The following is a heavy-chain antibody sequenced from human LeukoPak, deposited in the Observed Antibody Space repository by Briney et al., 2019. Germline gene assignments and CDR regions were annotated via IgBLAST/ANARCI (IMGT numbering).Heavy chain of an antibody. Sequence: GGSLRLSCAASGFTVSTNCMTWVRQAPGKGLEWVSTIYSGGTTYSEDSVMSRFTISSTNSRNTLYLQMNSLRAEDTAVYYCARVDTVMAYYFDLWGQGTLVTVSS. CDR1: GFTVSTNC. CDR2: IYSGGTT. V-gene: IGHV3-53*04. CDR3: ARVDTVMAYYFDL. J-gene: IGHJ4*02. D-gene: IGHD5-18*01.